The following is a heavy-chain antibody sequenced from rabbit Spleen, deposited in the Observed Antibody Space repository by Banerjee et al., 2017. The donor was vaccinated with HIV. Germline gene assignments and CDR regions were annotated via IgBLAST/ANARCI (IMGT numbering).Heavy chain of an antibody. Sequence: QEQLEESGGDLVKPEGSLTLTCTASGFSFSNSYWICWVRQAPGKGLEWIACINAVTGKAVYASWAKGRFTFSKTSSTTVTLQMTSLTAADTATYFCARDRGSGWGDAFDPWGQGTLVTVS. CDR2: INAVTGKA. D-gene: IGHD4-1*01. J-gene: IGHJ2*01. V-gene: IGHV1S45*01. CDR3: ARDRGSGWGDAFDP. CDR1: GFSFSNSYW.